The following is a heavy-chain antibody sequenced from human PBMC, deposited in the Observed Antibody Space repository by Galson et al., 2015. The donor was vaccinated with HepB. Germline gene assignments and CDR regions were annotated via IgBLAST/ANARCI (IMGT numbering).Heavy chain of an antibody. CDR3: ARGVYCSGGSCYLTPYFDF. CDR1: GFTVSSNF. Sequence: SLRLSCAASGFTVSSNFMNWVRQAPGTGLECVSVISRGGSTYYADSVKGRFTISRDNSKNTLYLQMNSLRPEDTAVYYCARGVYCSGGSCYLTPYFDFWGQGTRVTVSS. D-gene: IGHD2-15*01. CDR2: ISRGGST. V-gene: IGHV3-53*01. J-gene: IGHJ4*02.